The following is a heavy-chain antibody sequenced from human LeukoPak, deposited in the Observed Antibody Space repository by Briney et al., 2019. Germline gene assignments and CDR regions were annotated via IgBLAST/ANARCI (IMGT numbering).Heavy chain of an antibody. CDR3: ARRIQLWSDWFDP. J-gene: IGHJ5*02. V-gene: IGHV1-69*05. Sequence: SVKVSCKASGGTFSSSAISWVRQAPGQGLEWMGGIIPIFGTANYAQKFQGRVTITTDESTSTAYMELSSLRSEDTAVYYCARRIQLWSDWFDPWGQGTLVTVSS. CDR2: IIPIFGTA. D-gene: IGHD5-18*01. CDR1: GGTFSSSA.